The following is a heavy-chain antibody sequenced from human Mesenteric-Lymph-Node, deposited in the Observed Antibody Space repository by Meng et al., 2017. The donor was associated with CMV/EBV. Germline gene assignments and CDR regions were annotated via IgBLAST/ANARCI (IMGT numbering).Heavy chain of an antibody. CDR3: ARQKGKLELRQNGAFDI. Sequence: ASVKVSCKASGYPFTNSDVNWVRLATGQGLEWMGWMNPDNGNTNYAQKLQGRVTMTTDTSTSTAYMELRSLRSDDTAVYYCARQKGKLELRQNGAFDIWGQGTMVTVSS. CDR1: GYPFTNSD. CDR2: MNPDNGNT. J-gene: IGHJ3*02. D-gene: IGHD1-7*01. V-gene: IGHV1-18*01.